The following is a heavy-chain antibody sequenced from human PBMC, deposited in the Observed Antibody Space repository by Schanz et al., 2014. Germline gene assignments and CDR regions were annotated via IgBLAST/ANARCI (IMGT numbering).Heavy chain of an antibody. CDR3: ARGGSRGRDRLDY. Sequence: EVQLVESGGGLIQPGGSLRLSCAASGFGFSSYSMNWVRQAPGKGLEWVSYISGSSRTIYYAGSMKGRFTVSRDNAENALYLQMNSLRAEDTGLYDCARGGSRGRDRLDYWGQGTLVTVSS. CDR1: GFGFSSYS. V-gene: IGHV3-48*01. CDR2: ISGSSRTI. J-gene: IGHJ4*02. D-gene: IGHD2-2*01.